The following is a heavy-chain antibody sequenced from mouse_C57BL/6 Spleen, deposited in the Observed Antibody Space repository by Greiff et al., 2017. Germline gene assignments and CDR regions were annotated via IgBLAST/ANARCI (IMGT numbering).Heavy chain of an antibody. CDR2: IYPGDGDT. CDR3: ARRSDGYYGAMGY. CDR1: GYAFSSYW. Sequence: QVQLQQSGAELVKPGASVKISCKASGYAFSSYWMNWVKQRPGQGLEWIGQIYPGDGDTNYNGKFKGKATLTADKSSSTAYMQLISLTSEDSAVYFCARRSDGYYGAMGYWGQGTSVTVAS. D-gene: IGHD2-3*01. V-gene: IGHV1-80*01. J-gene: IGHJ4*01.